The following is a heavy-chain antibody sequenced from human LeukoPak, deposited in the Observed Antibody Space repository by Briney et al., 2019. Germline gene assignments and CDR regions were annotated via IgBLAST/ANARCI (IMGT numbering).Heavy chain of an antibody. J-gene: IGHJ4*02. V-gene: IGHV3-30*02. CDR1: GFTFSSYG. CDR2: IRYDGSNK. D-gene: IGHD3-10*01. CDR3: AKDGSGGFNYFDY. Sequence: QSGGSLRLSCAASGFTFSSYGMHWVRQAPGKGLEWVAFIRYDGSNKYYADSVKGRFTISRDNSKNTLYLQMNSLRAEDTAVYYCAKDGSGGFNYFDYWGQGTLVTVSS.